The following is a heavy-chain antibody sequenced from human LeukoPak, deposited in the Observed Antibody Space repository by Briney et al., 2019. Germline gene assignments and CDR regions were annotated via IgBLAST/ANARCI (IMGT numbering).Heavy chain of an antibody. CDR2: INHSGST. CDR1: GGSFSGYY. Sequence: PSETPSLTCAVYGGSFSGYYWSWIRQPPGKGLEWIGEINHSGSTNYNPSLKSRVTISVDTSKNQFSLKLSSVTAADTAVYYCARGHSSSWYYFDYWGQGTLVTVSS. J-gene: IGHJ4*02. CDR3: ARGHSSSWYYFDY. D-gene: IGHD6-13*01. V-gene: IGHV4-34*01.